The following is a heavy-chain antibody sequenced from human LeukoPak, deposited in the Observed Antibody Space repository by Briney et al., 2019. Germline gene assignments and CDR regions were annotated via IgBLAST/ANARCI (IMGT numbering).Heavy chain of an antibody. CDR2: MSGSSDI. CDR3: VRIPNSANFPNWFDP. D-gene: IGHD4/OR15-4a*01. CDR1: GFTFSSYT. J-gene: IGHJ5*02. V-gene: IGHV3-21*01. Sequence: PRGSLRLSCAASGFTFSSYTMNWVRQAPGEGLEWISSMSGSSDIYYADSVRGRFTISRDNAKNSLFLQMNSLRADDTAVYYCVRIPNSANFPNWFDPWGQGTLVTVSS.